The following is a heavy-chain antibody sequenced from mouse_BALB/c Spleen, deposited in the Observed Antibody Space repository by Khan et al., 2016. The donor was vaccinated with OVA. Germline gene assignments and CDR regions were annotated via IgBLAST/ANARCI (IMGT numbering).Heavy chain of an antibody. D-gene: IGHD1-2*01. J-gene: IGHJ3*01. V-gene: IGHV1-77*01. CDR3: ARRNYFGYTFAY. CDR2: ISPGSGDT. Sequence: QVQLQQSGAELARPGASVKLSCKASGYTFTDYYINWVKQRTGQGLEWIGEISPGSGDTYYNEKFKGKATLTADKPSSTVYMKLSSLTAEGSAVYFCARRNYFGYTFAYWGQGTLVTVSA. CDR1: GYTFTDYY.